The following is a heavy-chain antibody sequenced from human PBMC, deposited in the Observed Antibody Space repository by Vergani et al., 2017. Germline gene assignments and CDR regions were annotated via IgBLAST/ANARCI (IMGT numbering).Heavy chain of an antibody. V-gene: IGHV3-23*01. D-gene: IGHD6-19*01. CDR3: AKVGRSEVAGTFGAFDI. Sequence: EVQLLESGGDLVQPGGSLRLSCAASGFTFIMHAMSWVRQAPGKGLEWVSTLSASDRRTYYADSVKGRFTISRDNSKNTLFLHMNSLRPEDTAVYYCAKVGRSEVAGTFGAFDIWGQGTMVTGSS. J-gene: IGHJ3*02. CDR2: LSASDRRT. CDR1: GFTFIMHA.